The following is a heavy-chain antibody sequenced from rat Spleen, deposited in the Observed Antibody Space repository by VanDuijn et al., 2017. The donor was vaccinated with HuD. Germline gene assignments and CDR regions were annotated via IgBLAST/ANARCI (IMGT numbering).Heavy chain of an antibody. D-gene: IGHD1-1*01. V-gene: IGHV5-27*01. J-gene: IGHJ3*01. CDR1: YH. Sequence: YHLAWVRQAPTKGLEWVAYISTGGGSTYYRDPVKGRFTISRDNGKSTLFLQMDSLRSEDTATYYCTTVLQGHGFAYWGQGTLVTVSS. CDR2: ISTGGGST. CDR3: TTVLQGHGFAY.